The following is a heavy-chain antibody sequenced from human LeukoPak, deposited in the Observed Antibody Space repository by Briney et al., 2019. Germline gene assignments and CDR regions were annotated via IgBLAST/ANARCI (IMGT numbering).Heavy chain of an antibody. CDR3: ARAYYESSAYRHAVYFDY. V-gene: IGHV1-2*02. J-gene: IGHJ4*02. CDR1: GYTFTDYY. CDR2: INPNSGDT. Sequence: ASVKVSCKASGYTFTDYYMHWVRQAPGQGLEWMGWINPNSGDTNYTQKFQGRVTMTRDTSISTAYMELSRLRSDDTAVYYCARAYYESSAYRHAVYFDYWGQGTLVTVSS. D-gene: IGHD3-22*01.